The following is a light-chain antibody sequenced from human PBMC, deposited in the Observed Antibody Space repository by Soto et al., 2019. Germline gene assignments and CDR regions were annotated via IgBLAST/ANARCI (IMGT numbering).Light chain of an antibody. J-gene: IGKJ4*01. CDR1: QSVSSY. Sequence: EIVLTQSPATLSLSPGERATLSCRASQSVSSYLAWYQQKPGQAPRLLIYDASNRATGIPDRFSGSGSGTDFTLTISRLEPEDSAVYYCQQYGSSPLTFGGGTKVDI. V-gene: IGKV3-20*01. CDR3: QQYGSSPLT. CDR2: DAS.